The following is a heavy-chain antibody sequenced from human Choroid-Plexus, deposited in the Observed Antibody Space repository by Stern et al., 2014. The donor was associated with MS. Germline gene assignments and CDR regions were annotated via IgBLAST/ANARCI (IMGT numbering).Heavy chain of an antibody. J-gene: IGHJ5*02. D-gene: IGHD2/OR15-2a*01. CDR3: AKDRQYLTYFFDH. CDR1: GFTFGSFA. V-gene: IGHV3-30*18. CDR2: VSYDGSNK. Sequence: VHLVESGGGVVQPGRSLRLSCVASGFTFGSFAMHWVRQAPGKGLEWMAGVSYDGSNKYYADSVKGRFTISRDNSQNTLYMQMSSLSPEDTAVYYCAKDRQYLTYFFDHWGQGSLVTVSS.